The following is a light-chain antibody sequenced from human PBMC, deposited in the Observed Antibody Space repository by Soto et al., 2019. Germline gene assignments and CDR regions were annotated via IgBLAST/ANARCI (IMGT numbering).Light chain of an antibody. J-gene: IGLJ2*01. Sequence: SSELTQPPSVSVSPGQTASITCSGARMGDKYACWYQQKPGQSPVPVIYQDSKRPSGIPERFSGSNSGNTATLTISGTQAMDEADYYCQAWDSSTVVFGGGTKLTVL. CDR3: QAWDSSTVV. CDR1: RMGDKY. V-gene: IGLV3-1*01. CDR2: QDS.